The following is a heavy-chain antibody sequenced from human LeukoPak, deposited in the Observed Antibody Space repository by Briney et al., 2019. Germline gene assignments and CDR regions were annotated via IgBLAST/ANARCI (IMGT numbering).Heavy chain of an antibody. V-gene: IGHV1-2*02. J-gene: IGHJ4*02. Sequence: ASVKVSCKSSGYTFTDYYMHWVRQAPGQGLEWMGWINPNGGGTNFAQSFQGRVTMTRDTSISTAYMELSSLRSDDTAIYYCARENNSGWYRKAAFDYWGQGTLVTATS. CDR3: ARENNSGWYRKAAFDY. CDR1: GYTFTDYY. D-gene: IGHD6-19*01. CDR2: INPNGGGT.